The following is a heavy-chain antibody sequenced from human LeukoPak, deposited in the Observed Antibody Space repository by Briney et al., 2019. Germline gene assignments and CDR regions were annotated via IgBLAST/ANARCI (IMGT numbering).Heavy chain of an antibody. CDR1: GYTFTSYD. D-gene: IGHD3-3*01. V-gene: IGHV1-8*01. J-gene: IGHJ6*02. Sequence: GASVKVSCKASGYTFTSYDINWVRQATGQGLEWMGWMNPNSGNTGYARKFQGRVTMTRNTSISTAYMELSSLRSEDTAVYYCARVKVMTIFGVVIPLNYGMDVWGQGTTVTVSS. CDR2: MNPNSGNT. CDR3: ARVKVMTIFGVVIPLNYGMDV.